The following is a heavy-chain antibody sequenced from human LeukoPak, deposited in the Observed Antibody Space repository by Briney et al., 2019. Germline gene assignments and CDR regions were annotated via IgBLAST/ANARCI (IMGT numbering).Heavy chain of an antibody. CDR1: GFTFSSND. D-gene: IGHD4-11*01. V-gene: IGHV3-48*03. J-gene: IGHJ5*02. CDR3: AIYSSPVGNCFDP. Sequence: GGSLRLSCAASGFTFSSNDMNWVCQAPGKGLQWVSYISSHGNTIYYADSVKGRFTISRDNAKNSLYLQMNSLRAEDTAVYYCAIYSSPVGNCFDPWGQGTLVTVSS. CDR2: ISSHGNTI.